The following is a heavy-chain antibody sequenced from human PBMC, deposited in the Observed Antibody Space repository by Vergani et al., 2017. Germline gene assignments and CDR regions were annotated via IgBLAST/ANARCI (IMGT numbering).Heavy chain of an antibody. D-gene: IGHD2-2*01. CDR1: GDSISSGVYY. Sequence: QVQLQESGPGLVKPSQTLSHTCSVSGDSISSGVYYWNWIRQHPGKGLEWIGYIYSTGSTHHNPSLRRRINMSVDTSKNQFSLKLNSVTAADTAMYYCARMGGYXEGDAFRIGYFDSWGPGILVTVSS. J-gene: IGHJ4*02. V-gene: IGHV4-31*03. CDR2: IYSTGST. CDR3: ARMGGYXEGDAFRIGYFDS.